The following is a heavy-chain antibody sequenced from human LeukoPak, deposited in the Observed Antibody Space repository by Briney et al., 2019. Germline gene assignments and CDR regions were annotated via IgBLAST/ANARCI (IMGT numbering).Heavy chain of an antibody. J-gene: IGHJ3*02. D-gene: IGHD5-18*01. Sequence: SVKVSCKASGGTFSSYAISWVRQAPGQGLEWIGGIVPIFGTANYAQKFQGRVTITADESTSTAYMELSSLRSEDTAVYYCARPKTRYSYGPHHGGAFDIWGQGTMVTVSS. CDR1: GGTFSSYA. CDR3: ARPKTRYSYGPHHGGAFDI. CDR2: IVPIFGTA. V-gene: IGHV1-69*13.